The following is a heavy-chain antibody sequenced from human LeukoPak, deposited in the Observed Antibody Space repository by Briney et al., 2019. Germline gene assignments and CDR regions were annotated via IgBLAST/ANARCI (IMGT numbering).Heavy chain of an antibody. Sequence: PGGSLRLSCAASGFTFSAYEMNWVRQAPGKGLEWVAVISYDGTNKYYADSVKGRFTISRDISKNTLYLQMNSLRAEDTAVYYCARAAHRGFSFDYWGQGTLVTVSS. CDR2: ISYDGTNK. J-gene: IGHJ4*02. CDR3: ARAAHRGFSFDY. D-gene: IGHD3-10*01. CDR1: GFTFSAYE. V-gene: IGHV3-30*04.